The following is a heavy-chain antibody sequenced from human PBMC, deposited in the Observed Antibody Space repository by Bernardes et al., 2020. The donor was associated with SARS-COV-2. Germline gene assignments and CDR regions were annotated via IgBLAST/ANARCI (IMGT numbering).Heavy chain of an antibody. CDR1: GFTFSSYG. Sequence: GGSLRLSCAASGFTFSSYGMHWVRQAPGKGLEWVAVIWYDGSNKYYADSVKGRFTISRDNSKNTLYLQMNSLRAEDTAVYYCARDGSAMVTLGQAFDYWGQGTLVTVSS. CDR2: IWYDGSNK. D-gene: IGHD5-18*01. V-gene: IGHV3-33*01. CDR3: ARDGSAMVTLGQAFDY. J-gene: IGHJ4*02.